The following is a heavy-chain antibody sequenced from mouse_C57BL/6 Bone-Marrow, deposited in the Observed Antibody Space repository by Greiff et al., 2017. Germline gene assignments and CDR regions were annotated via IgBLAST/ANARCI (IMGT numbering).Heavy chain of an antibody. D-gene: IGHD4-1*01. V-gene: IGHV2-2*01. Sequence: QVHVKQSGPGLVQPSQSLSITCTVSGFSLTSYGVHWVRQSPGKGLEWLGVIWSGGSTDYNAAFISRLSISKDNSKSQVFFKMNSLQADDTAIYYCARRGPLTGTAWFAYWGQGTLVTVSA. J-gene: IGHJ3*01. CDR1: GFSLTSYG. CDR3: ARRGPLTGTAWFAY. CDR2: IWSGGST.